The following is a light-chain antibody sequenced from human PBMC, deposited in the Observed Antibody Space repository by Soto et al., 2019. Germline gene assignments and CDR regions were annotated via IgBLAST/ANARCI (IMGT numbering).Light chain of an antibody. V-gene: IGKV1-27*01. CDR3: QKYNSGPC. Sequence: DIQMTQSPSSLSASVGDRVTITCRASQGISNYLAWYQQKPGKVPKLLIYAASTLQSGVPSRFSGSGSGTDFTLTISSLQPEDVSTYYCQKYNSGPCFGQGTKLEIK. CDR2: AAS. CDR1: QGISNY. J-gene: IGKJ2*03.